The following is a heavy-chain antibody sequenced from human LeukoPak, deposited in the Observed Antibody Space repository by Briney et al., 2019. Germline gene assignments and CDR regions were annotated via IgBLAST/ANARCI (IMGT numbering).Heavy chain of an antibody. CDR3: ARGDYGAKGGVFDY. J-gene: IGHJ4*02. CDR1: GFTFSSYE. CDR2: ISSSGSAI. Sequence: GGSLRLSCAASGFTFSSYEMNWVRQAPGKGLEWVSYISSSGSAIYYADSVKGRFTISRDNSKNTLYLQMNSLRAEDTAVYYCARGDYGAKGGVFDYWGQGTLVTVSS. V-gene: IGHV3-48*03. D-gene: IGHD4-17*01.